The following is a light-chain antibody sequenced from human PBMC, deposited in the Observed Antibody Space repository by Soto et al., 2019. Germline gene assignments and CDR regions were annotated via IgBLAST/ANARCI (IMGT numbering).Light chain of an antibody. CDR1: SSNLGSNT. V-gene: IGLV1-44*01. CDR3: AAWDDSLNGPV. CDR2: SNS. Sequence: QSVLTQPPSASGTPGQRVTISCSGSSSNLGSNTVNWYQHLPGTAPKLLIYSNSQRPSGVPARLSGSKSGTSASLVISGLQSEDEADYYCAAWDDSLNGPVFGGGTQLTVL. J-gene: IGLJ2*01.